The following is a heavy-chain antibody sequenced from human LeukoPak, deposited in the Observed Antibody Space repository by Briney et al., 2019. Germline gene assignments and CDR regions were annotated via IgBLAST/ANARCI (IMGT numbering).Heavy chain of an antibody. D-gene: IGHD3-22*01. Sequence: ASVKVSCKVSGYTLTQLSIHWVRQAPGKGLEWMGGFDPEDGETIYAQKFQGRVTMTEDTSTDTAYMELSSLGSEDTAVYYCATHSSDSSGYFYYWGQGTLVTVSS. V-gene: IGHV1-24*01. CDR3: ATHSSDSSGYFYY. CDR1: GYTLTQLS. CDR2: FDPEDGET. J-gene: IGHJ4*02.